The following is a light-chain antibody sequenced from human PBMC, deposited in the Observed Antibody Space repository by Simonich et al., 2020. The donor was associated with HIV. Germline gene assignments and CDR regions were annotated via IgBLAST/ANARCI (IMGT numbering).Light chain of an antibody. Sequence: QSVLTQPPSASGTPGQRVTISCSGSNSNIGSNTVNWYQQLPGTAPKLLIYRTNQRPSGVPDRFSGSKSGTSASLAISGLRSEDEADYYCAAWDDSLSGPVFGGGTKLTVL. V-gene: IGLV1-47*01. CDR2: RTN. CDR3: AAWDDSLSGPV. J-gene: IGLJ2*01. CDR1: NSNIGSNT.